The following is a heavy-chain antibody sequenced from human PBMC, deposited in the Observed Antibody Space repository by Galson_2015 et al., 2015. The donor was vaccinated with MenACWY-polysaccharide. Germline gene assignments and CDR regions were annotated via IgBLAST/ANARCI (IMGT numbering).Heavy chain of an antibody. CDR1: GSSFSSYS. CDR2: MNSNSGNT. J-gene: IGHJ4*02. V-gene: IGHV1-8*01. CDR3: ARGRVGQIDRYYFDY. Sequence: SVKVSCKASGSSFSSYSFNWVRQATGHGLEWMGWMNSNSGNTGYAQKFQGRVTMTRDTSISTAYMELSGLRSDDTAVYYCARGRVGQIDRYYFDYWGQGTLVSVSS. D-gene: IGHD3-22*01.